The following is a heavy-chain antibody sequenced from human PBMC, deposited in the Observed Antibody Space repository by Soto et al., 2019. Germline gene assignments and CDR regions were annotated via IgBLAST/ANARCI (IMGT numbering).Heavy chain of an antibody. V-gene: IGHV3-23*01. Sequence: GSLRLSCAASGFTFSNYAMTWVRQAPGKGLEWVSGISGSGGSTYFADPVKGRFTISRDNSENTLYLQMNSLRADDTAVYYCAKGSGYSTSWLSFDYWGQGTLVTVSS. CDR1: GFTFSNYA. D-gene: IGHD6-13*01. CDR3: AKGSGYSTSWLSFDY. CDR2: ISGSGGST. J-gene: IGHJ4*02.